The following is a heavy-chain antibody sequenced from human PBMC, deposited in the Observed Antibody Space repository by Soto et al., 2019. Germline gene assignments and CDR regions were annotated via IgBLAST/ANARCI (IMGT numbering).Heavy chain of an antibody. Sequence: GGSLRLSCAASGFTFSSYSMNWVRQAPGKGLEWVSSISSSSSYIYYADPVKGRFTISRDNAKNSLYLQMNSLRAEDTAVYYCARDQGRNWNGPYYFDYWGQGTLVTVSS. D-gene: IGHD1-20*01. CDR2: ISSSSSYI. CDR1: GFTFSSYS. CDR3: ARDQGRNWNGPYYFDY. V-gene: IGHV3-21*01. J-gene: IGHJ4*02.